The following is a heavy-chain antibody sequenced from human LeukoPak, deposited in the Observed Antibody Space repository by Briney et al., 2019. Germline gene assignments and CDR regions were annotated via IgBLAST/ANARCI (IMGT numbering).Heavy chain of an antibody. D-gene: IGHD3-10*01. V-gene: IGHV3-23*01. Sequence: GGSLRLSCGASGFTFSSYAMTWVRQAPGKGLEWVSAISGTGGYTYYTDSVKGRFTISRDNSKNTLYLEMNSLKVEDTAIYYCARAAHRGFSFDYWGQGTLVTVSS. J-gene: IGHJ4*02. CDR3: ARAAHRGFSFDY. CDR2: ISGTGGYT. CDR1: GFTFSSYA.